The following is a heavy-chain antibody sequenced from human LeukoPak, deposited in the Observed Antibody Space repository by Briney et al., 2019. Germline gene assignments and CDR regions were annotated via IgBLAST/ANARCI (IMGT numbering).Heavy chain of an antibody. Sequence: ASVKVSCKASGYTFSNFGINWVRQAPGQGLEWMGWISGNNDNPNYGQKFQGRFTVTTDSSMNTAYMELRNLRFDDTAVYYCARDGTSTDDYWGQGTLVTVSS. CDR2: ISGNNDNP. D-gene: IGHD2-2*01. CDR1: GYTFSNFG. V-gene: IGHV1-18*01. CDR3: ARDGTSTDDY. J-gene: IGHJ4*02.